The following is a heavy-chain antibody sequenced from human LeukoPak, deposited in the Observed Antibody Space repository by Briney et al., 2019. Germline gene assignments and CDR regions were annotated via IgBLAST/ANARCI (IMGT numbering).Heavy chain of an antibody. CDR3: ARDPYCSGGSCYLNWFDP. Sequence: PSETLSLTCTVSGGSVSSGSDYWSWIRQPPGKGLEWIGYIYYSGSTNYNPSLKSRVTISVDTSKNQFSLKLSSVTAADTAVYYCARDPYCSGGSCYLNWFDPWGQGTLVTVSS. J-gene: IGHJ5*02. CDR1: GGSVSSGSDY. CDR2: IYYSGST. V-gene: IGHV4-61*01. D-gene: IGHD2-15*01.